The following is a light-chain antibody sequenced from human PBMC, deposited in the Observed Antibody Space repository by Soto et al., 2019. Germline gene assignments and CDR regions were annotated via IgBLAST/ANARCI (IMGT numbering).Light chain of an antibody. V-gene: IGKV1-12*01. Sequence: DIRRTMSQSSVSPSVVARITITCRASQDIGGRLAWFQQKPGKAPQHLIQAASILQSGVPSRFSGSGSGTEFILTINNLQPEDFASYFCLEVSSFPRTFGLGTQLAIK. J-gene: IGKJ4*02. CDR1: QDIGGR. CDR3: LEVSSFPRT. CDR2: AAS.